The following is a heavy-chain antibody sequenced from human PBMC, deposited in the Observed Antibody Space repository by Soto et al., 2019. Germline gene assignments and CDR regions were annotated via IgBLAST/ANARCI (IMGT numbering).Heavy chain of an antibody. CDR2: ISSSSSYI. CDR1: GFTFSNYA. D-gene: IGHD5-18*01. CDR3: ARAKYSYGAYYMEV. Sequence: GGSLRLSCAASGFTFSNYAMSWVRQAPGKGLEWVSSISSSSSYIYYADSVKGRFTISRDNAKNSLYLQMNSLRAEDTAVYYCARAKYSYGAYYMEVWGKGTTVTVSS. J-gene: IGHJ6*03. V-gene: IGHV3-21*01.